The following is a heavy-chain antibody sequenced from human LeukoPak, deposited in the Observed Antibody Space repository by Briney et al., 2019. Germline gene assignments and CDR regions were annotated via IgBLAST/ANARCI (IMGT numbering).Heavy chain of an antibody. V-gene: IGHV4-59*01. CDR1: GGSISSYY. CDR3: ARGVGIAVAFDYMDV. J-gene: IGHJ6*03. D-gene: IGHD6-19*01. Sequence: PSDTLSLTCTVSGGSISSYYWSWIRQPPGKGLEWIGYIYYSGSTNYNPSLKSRVTISVDTSKNQFSLKLSSVTAADTAVYYCARGVGIAVAFDYMDVWGKGTTVTVSS. CDR2: IYYSGST.